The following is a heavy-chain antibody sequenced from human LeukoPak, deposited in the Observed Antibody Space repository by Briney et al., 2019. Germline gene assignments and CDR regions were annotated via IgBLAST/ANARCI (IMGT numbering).Heavy chain of an antibody. CDR3: ARVWGASSWYPFDY. J-gene: IGHJ4*02. V-gene: IGHV1-18*01. Sequence: ASLKVSCKTSGYTFTDYHMHWVRQAPGQGLEWMAWISVRNGDTNYAQKVRDRVTVTTDTSTNTVYLELRNLRSDDSAVYYCARVWGASSWYPFDYWGQGTLVTVSS. CDR2: ISVRNGDT. CDR1: GYTFTDYH. D-gene: IGHD6-13*01.